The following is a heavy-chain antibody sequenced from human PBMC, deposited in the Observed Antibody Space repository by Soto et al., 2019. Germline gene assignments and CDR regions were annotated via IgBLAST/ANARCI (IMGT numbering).Heavy chain of an antibody. Sequence: QVQLVESGGGVVQPGRSLRLSCVASGFTFSSYGMHWVRQAPGKGLGWVAIISYDGSNTYYADSVKGRFTISRDNSKNTLYLQMNSLRAEDTSVYYCAKEGGLSGSYYISSSYYFDYWGQGTRVTVSS. CDR2: ISYDGSNT. V-gene: IGHV3-30*18. CDR1: GFTFSSYG. CDR3: AKEGGLSGSYYISSSYYFDY. D-gene: IGHD1-26*01. J-gene: IGHJ4*02.